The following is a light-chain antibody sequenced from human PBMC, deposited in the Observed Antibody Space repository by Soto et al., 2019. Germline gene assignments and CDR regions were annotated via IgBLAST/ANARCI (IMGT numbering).Light chain of an antibody. CDR3: QQFGRSPL. V-gene: IGKV3-20*01. J-gene: IGKJ5*01. Sequence: ELVLTQSPGTLSLSPGETATLACRASESIISDYSAWYQHKPGQSPRLLIYATSKRATGIPDRFSGIGSETDFTLTISRLEPEDFALYYCQQFGRSPLFGQGTRLAIK. CDR2: ATS. CDR1: ESIISDY.